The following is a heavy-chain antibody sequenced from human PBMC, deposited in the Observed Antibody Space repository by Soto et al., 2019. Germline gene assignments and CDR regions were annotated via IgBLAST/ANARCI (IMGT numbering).Heavy chain of an antibody. V-gene: IGHV3-23*01. CDR1: GFSFSDYA. Sequence: GGSLRLSCKASGFSFSDYAMTWVRQAPGKGLEWVSVISGSGDNTFYAASVKGRFAISRDNSKNVLYLQMNSLSADDAAVYFCAKGRAITVVGVDIRFDYWGRGTLVTVSS. D-gene: IGHD3-3*01. J-gene: IGHJ4*01. CDR3: AKGRAITVVGVDIRFDY. CDR2: ISGSGDNT.